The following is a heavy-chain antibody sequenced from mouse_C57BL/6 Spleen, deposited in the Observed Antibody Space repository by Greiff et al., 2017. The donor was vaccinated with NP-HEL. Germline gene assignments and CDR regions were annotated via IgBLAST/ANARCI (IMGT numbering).Heavy chain of an antibody. Sequence: EVMLVESGGDLVKPGGSLKLSCAASGFTFSSYGMSWVRPTPDKRLEWVATISSGGSYTYYPDSVKGRFTISRDNAKNTLYLQMSSLKSEDTAMYYCARAAGTWYFDVWGTGTTVTVSS. CDR3: ARAAGTWYFDV. CDR2: ISSGGSYT. CDR1: GFTFSSYG. D-gene: IGHD4-1*01. J-gene: IGHJ1*03. V-gene: IGHV5-6*01.